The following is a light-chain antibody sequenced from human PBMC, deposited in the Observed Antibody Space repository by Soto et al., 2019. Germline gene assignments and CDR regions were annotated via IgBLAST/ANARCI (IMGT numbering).Light chain of an antibody. J-gene: IGLJ3*02. Sequence: QPVLTQSASASGSLGPSVKRTCTLSSGHSSFIIAWHQHQPGKDPRYLMKLEGSGSYNKGSGIPDRFSGSSSGADRHLTITNLQFDDEADYYDETWDSTYWVFGGGTKVTVL. V-gene: IGLV4-60*02. CDR2: LEGSGSY. CDR3: ETWDSTYWV. CDR1: SGHSSFI.